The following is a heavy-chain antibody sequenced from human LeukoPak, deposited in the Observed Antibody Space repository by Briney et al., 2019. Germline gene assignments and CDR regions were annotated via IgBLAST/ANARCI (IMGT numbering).Heavy chain of an antibody. Sequence: SGTLSLTCTVSGGSISSGGYYWSWIRQHPGKGLEWIGYIYYSGSTYYNPSLKSRVTISVDTSKNQFSLKLSSVTAADTAVYYCARDDNWKGYNWGQGTLVTVSS. CDR2: IYYSGST. V-gene: IGHV4-31*03. CDR1: GGSISSGGYY. CDR3: ARDDNWKGYN. D-gene: IGHD1-20*01. J-gene: IGHJ4*02.